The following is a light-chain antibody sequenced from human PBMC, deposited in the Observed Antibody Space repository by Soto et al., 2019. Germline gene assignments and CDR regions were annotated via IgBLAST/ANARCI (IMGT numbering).Light chain of an antibody. Sequence: QSALTQPASVSGSPGQSITISCTGTSSDVGGYNYVSWYQQYPGKAPKLMIYDVSNRPSGVSNRFSGSKSGNTASLTISGLQAEDEADYYCCSYTGSNTLGVFGTGTKLTVL. CDR1: SSDVGGYNY. V-gene: IGLV2-14*01. CDR2: DVS. CDR3: CSYTGSNTLGV. J-gene: IGLJ1*01.